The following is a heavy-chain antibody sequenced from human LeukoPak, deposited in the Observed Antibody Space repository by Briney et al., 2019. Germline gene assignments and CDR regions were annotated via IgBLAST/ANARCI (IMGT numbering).Heavy chain of an antibody. V-gene: IGHV3-7*05. CDR3: ARGYSSGWYFGY. Sequence: PGGSLRLSCVGSGFSFSSYWMTWVRQAPGKGLEWVANTRQDESEKYYVGSVKGRFTISRDNARNSVYLQMDSLRVEDTGVYYCARGYSSGWYFGYWGQGILVTVSS. CDR2: TRQDESEK. J-gene: IGHJ4*02. CDR1: GFSFSSYW. D-gene: IGHD6-19*01.